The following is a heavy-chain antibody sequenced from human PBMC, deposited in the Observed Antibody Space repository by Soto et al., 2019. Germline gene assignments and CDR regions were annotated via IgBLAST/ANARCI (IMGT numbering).Heavy chain of an antibody. CDR3: ANSGGPYYYDSAGYPPHAFHH. V-gene: IGHV3-23*01. J-gene: IGHJ4*02. Sequence: GGSLRLSCAASGFTFDTYAMSWVRQAPGKGLEWVSAISGRGYNTYYADSVKGRFTISRGNSKNTVYLQMNSLRVEDTAVYYCANSGGPYYYDSAGYPPHAFHHWGQGTLVTVSS. CDR2: ISGRGYNT. CDR1: GFTFDTYA. D-gene: IGHD3-22*01.